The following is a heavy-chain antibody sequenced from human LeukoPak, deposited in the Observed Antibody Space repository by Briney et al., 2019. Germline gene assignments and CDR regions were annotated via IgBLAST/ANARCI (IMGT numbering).Heavy chain of an antibody. V-gene: IGHV3-20*04. D-gene: IGHD6-19*01. Sequence: GGSLRLSCAASGFTFDDYGMSWVRQAPGKGLEWVSGINWNGDSTGYADSVKGRFTISRDNAKNSLYLQMNSLRAEDTALYYCARGDGSGWYRRSNRYYFDYWGQGTLVTVSS. CDR2: INWNGDST. CDR1: GFTFDDYG. CDR3: ARGDGSGWYRRSNRYYFDY. J-gene: IGHJ4*02.